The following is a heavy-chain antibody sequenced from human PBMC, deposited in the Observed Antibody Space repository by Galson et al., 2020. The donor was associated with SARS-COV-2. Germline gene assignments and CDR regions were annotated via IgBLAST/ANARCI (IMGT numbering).Heavy chain of an antibody. CDR1: GFTFDDYA. V-gene: IGHV3-9*01. D-gene: IGHD3-22*01. Sequence: SLKISCAASGFTFDDYAMHWVRQAPGKGLEWVSGISWNSGSIGYADSVKGRFTISRDNAKNSLYLQMNSLRAEDTALYYCAKIGDSSGYYSAAFDIWGQGTMVTVSS. J-gene: IGHJ3*02. CDR2: ISWNSGSI. CDR3: AKIGDSSGYYSAAFDI.